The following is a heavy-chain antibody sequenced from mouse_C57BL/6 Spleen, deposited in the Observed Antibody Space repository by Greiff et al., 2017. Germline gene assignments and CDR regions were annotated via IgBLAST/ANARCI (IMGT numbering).Heavy chain of an antibody. J-gene: IGHJ2*01. Sequence: EVMLVESEGGLVQPGSSMKLSCTASGFTFSDYYMAWVRQVPEKGLEWVANINYDGSSTYYLDSLKSRFIISRDNAKNILYLQMSSLKSEDTATYYCAREGYGSYFDYWGQGTTLTVSS. CDR2: INYDGSST. CDR3: AREGYGSYFDY. V-gene: IGHV5-16*01. CDR1: GFTFSDYY. D-gene: IGHD2-10*02.